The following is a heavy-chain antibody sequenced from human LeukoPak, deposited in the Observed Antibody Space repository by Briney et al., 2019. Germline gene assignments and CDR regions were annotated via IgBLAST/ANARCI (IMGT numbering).Heavy chain of an antibody. V-gene: IGHV4-4*09. CDR1: GGSISSYY. J-gene: IGHJ6*03. Sequence: PSETLSLTCSVSGGSISSYYWSWIRQPPGKGLEWLAFISTDGSTNYNPSLKSRVTISADTSSNPSSLKLSSVTAADTAVYFCAKTGNGYDPLYYYYYMDVWGKGTTVTVSS. D-gene: IGHD5-12*01. CDR2: ISTDGST. CDR3: AKTGNGYDPLYYYYYMDV.